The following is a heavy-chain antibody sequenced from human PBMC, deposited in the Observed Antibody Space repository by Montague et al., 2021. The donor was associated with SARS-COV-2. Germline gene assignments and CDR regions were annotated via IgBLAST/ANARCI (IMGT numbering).Heavy chain of an antibody. Sequence: SETLSLTCAVYGGSFSGYYWSWICQSPREGMERIGEINHSGTTNYNSSPTRRVIISVDTSTNQFSLKTSSVTAADTAVYYCARASRGSRYHLLSGTWFDPWGQGTLVTVSS. CDR3: ARASRGSRYHLLSGTWFDP. V-gene: IGHV4-34*01. J-gene: IGHJ5*02. CDR2: INHSGTT. CDR1: GGSFSGYY. D-gene: IGHD2-2*01.